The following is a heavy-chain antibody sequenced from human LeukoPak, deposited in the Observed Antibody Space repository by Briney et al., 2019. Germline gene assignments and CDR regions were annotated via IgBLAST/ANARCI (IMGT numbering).Heavy chain of an antibody. Sequence: PGGSLRLSCAASGFTFSSYAMHWVRQAPGKGLEYVSAISSNGGSTYYANSVKGRFTISRDNSKNTLYLQMGSLRAEDMAVYYCAREYDFWSLDYWGQGTLVTVSS. CDR3: AREYDFWSLDY. V-gene: IGHV3-64*01. D-gene: IGHD3-3*01. CDR1: GFTFSSYA. J-gene: IGHJ4*02. CDR2: ISSNGGST.